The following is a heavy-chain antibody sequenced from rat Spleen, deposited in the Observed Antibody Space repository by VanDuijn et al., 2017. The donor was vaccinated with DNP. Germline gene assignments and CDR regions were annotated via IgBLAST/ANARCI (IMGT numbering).Heavy chain of an antibody. V-gene: IGHV5-31*01. CDR3: ARHDYYSGDDWYFDF. J-gene: IGHJ1*01. D-gene: IGHD1-1*01. Sequence: EVQLVESGGDLVQPGRSLKLSCVASGFTFNNYWMTWIRQVPGKGLEWVASINTDGDTTYYPDSVKGRFTISRDNAKSTLYLQMDSLRSEDTATYYCARHDYYSGDDWYFDFWGPGTMVTVSS. CDR2: INTDGDTT. CDR1: GFTFNNYW.